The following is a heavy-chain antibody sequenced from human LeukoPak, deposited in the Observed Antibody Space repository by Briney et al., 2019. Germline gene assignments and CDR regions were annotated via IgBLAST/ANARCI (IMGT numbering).Heavy chain of an antibody. CDR1: GFTFSDYY. CDR3: AGSRAAANFDY. Sequence: PGGSLRLSCAASGFTFSDYYMSWIRQAPGKGLEWVSYISSSGSTIYYADSVKGRFTISRDNAKNSLYLQMNSLRAEDTAVYCCAGSRAAANFDYWGQGTLVTVSS. CDR2: ISSSGSTI. J-gene: IGHJ4*02. D-gene: IGHD6-13*01. V-gene: IGHV3-11*04.